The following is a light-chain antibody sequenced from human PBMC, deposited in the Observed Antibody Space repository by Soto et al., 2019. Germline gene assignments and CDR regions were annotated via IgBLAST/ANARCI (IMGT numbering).Light chain of an antibody. CDR3: QQYGTPIT. Sequence: EIGLTQSPGTLSLSPGERATLSCRASQSVSSSYLAWYQQKPCQAPRLLIYGASSRATGIPDSLSGSASGTDFPLTISRLAPEDFAVYYCQQYGTPITFGHGTRLEIK. CDR2: GAS. CDR1: QSVSSSY. V-gene: IGKV3-20*01. J-gene: IGKJ5*01.